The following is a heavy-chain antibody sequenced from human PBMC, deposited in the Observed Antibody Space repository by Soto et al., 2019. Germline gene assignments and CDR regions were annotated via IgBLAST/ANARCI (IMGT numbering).Heavy chain of an antibody. J-gene: IGHJ1*01. D-gene: IGHD1-1*01. V-gene: IGHV1-69*01. CDR3: ARGWNDFPH. CDR1: GGTFSNYV. CDR2: IIPISGTA. Sequence: QVQLVQSGAEVKKPGSSVQVSCKASGGTFSNYVITWVRQAPGQGLECMGGIIPISGTANYAQKFQGRVTITADEHTCTVYMELSSLRSEDTAVYYCARGWNDFPHWGQGTLVTVSS.